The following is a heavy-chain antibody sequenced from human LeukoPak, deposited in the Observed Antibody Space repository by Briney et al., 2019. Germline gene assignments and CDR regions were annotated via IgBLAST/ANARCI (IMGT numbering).Heavy chain of an antibody. CDR3: ARERGIAAAGTDAFDI. J-gene: IGHJ3*02. CDR1: GGSISSYY. CDR2: IYYSGST. V-gene: IGHV4-59*12. Sequence: SETLPLTCTVSGGSISSYYWSWIRQPPGKGLEWIGYIYYSGSTNYNPSLKSRVTISVDTSKNQFSLKLSSVTAADTAVYYCARERGIAAAGTDAFDIWGQGTMVTVSS. D-gene: IGHD6-13*01.